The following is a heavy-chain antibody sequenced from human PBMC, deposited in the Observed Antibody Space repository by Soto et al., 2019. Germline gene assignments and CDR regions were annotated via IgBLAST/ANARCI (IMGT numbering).Heavy chain of an antibody. CDR2: IYHSGST. CDR3: ASRTYYYDSSDFGRFDY. J-gene: IGHJ4*02. V-gene: IGHV4-30-2*01. D-gene: IGHD3-22*01. Sequence: PSETLCLTCGVSGGSISSGGYSWSWIREPPGKGLEWIGYIYHSGSTYYNPSLKSRVTISVDRSKNQFSLKPSSVTAADTAVYYCASRTYYYDSSDFGRFDYWGQGTLVTVSS. CDR1: GGSISSGGYS.